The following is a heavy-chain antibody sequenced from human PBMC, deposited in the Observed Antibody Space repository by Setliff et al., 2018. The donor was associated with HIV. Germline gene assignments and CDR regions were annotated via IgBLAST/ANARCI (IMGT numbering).Heavy chain of an antibody. Sequence: SVKVSCKASGGTFRSHEISWVRQAPGQGLEWMGGIVPILNTGNYAPKFQGRVTITADESTTTAYMELSSLRSEDKAVYYCARIPNHSSGFDYWGQGTPVTVSS. CDR2: IVPILNTG. D-gene: IGHD3-22*01. V-gene: IGHV1-69*13. J-gene: IGHJ4*02. CDR3: ARIPNHSSGFDY. CDR1: GGTFRSHE.